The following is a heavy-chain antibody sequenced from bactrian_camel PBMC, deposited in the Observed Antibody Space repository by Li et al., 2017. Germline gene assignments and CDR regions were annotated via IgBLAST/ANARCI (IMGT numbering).Heavy chain of an antibody. CDR3: AAVSGY. J-gene: IGHJ6*01. Sequence: VQLVESGGGLVQPGGSLRLSCAASGFTFDDCAMGWVRQAPGKGLEWVSAISWSGDQIKYADAVKGQFIISRDNIKNMVYLQMKSLKPEDTAVYFCAAVSGYWGQGTQVTVS. CDR2: ISWSGDQI. CDR1: GFTFDDCA. V-gene: IGHV3-1*01.